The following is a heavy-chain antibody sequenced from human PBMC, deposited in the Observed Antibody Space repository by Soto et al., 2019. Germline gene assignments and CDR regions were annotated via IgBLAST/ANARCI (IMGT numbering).Heavy chain of an antibody. CDR1: GITFSSYT. CDR3: ATDRNRRSSSSYGMEV. Sequence: EVQLLESGGGLGQSGESLRLSCAASGITFSSYTMTWVRQAPGKWLERVSSISGSGGTTYYIDTVKGRFTISRDNSKNTLYPQMNSLRAEDTAIYYCATDRNRRSSSSYGMEVWGQGNTVTVSS. D-gene: IGHD6-6*01. J-gene: IGHJ6*02. V-gene: IGHV3-23*01. CDR2: ISGSGGTT.